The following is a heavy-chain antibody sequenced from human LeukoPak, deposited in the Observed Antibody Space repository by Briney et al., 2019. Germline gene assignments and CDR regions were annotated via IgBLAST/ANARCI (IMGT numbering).Heavy chain of an antibody. V-gene: IGHV4-59*01. D-gene: IGHD1-20*01. CDR3: ARGRYNWNY. CDR2: IYYSGST. Sequence: PSETPSLTCNVSGGSMSSYYWSWIRQPPGKGLEWIGYIYYSGSTNYNPSLNSRVTISVDTSKNQFSLKLSSVTAADTAVYYCARGRYNWNYWGQGILVTVSS. CDR1: GGSMSSYY. J-gene: IGHJ4*02.